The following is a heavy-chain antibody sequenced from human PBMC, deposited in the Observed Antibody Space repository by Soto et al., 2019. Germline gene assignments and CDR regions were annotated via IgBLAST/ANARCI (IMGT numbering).Heavy chain of an antibody. J-gene: IGHJ3*02. V-gene: IGHV3-30-3*01. D-gene: IGHD3-3*01. Sequence: TLRLSFAASGFTFSRYALDWVRQAPINVKEWVGVISYDGSNKYYADSVKGRCNISRDNSKKTLYLQMNSLRAEDTAVYYCARDHLVPYYYFWFNGAFDIWGQGTMLAVSS. CDR3: ARDHLVPYYYFWFNGAFDI. CDR2: ISYDGSNK. CDR1: GFTFSRYA.